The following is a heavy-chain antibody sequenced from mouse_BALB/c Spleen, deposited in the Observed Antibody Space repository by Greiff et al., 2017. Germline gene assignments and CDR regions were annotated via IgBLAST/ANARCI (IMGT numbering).Heavy chain of an antibody. CDR1: GYSITSGYY. J-gene: IGHJ3*01. V-gene: IGHV3-6*02. D-gene: IGHD1-1*02. CDR2: ISYDGSN. Sequence: EVQLQESGPGLVKPSQSLSLTCSVTGYSITSGYYWNWIRQFPGNKLEWMGYISYDGSNNYNPSLKNRISITRDTSKNQFFLKLNSVTTEDTATYYCARWYEEMRRWGQGTLVTVSA. CDR3: ARWYEEMRR.